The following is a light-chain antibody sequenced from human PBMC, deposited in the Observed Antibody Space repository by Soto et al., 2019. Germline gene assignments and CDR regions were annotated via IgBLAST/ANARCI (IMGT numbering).Light chain of an antibody. Sequence: QSVLTQPPSASGTPGQRVTISCSRSSSNIGSNFVYWYQQLPGTAPKLLIYGDNQRPSGVPDRFSGSKSGTLASLAISGLRSEDEANYYCATWDDSLSVVFGGGTKLTVL. CDR2: GDN. CDR1: SSNIGSNF. J-gene: IGLJ2*01. CDR3: ATWDDSLSVV. V-gene: IGLV1-47*02.